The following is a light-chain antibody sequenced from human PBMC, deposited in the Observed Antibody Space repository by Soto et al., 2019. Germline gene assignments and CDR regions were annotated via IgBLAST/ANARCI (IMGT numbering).Light chain of an antibody. CDR2: LGS. V-gene: IGKV2-28*01. CDR1: QSLLHSNGYNY. CDR3: MQDLQTPYP. J-gene: IGKJ2*01. Sequence: DIVMTQSPLSLPVTPGEPASISCRSSQSLLHSNGYNYLDWYLQKPGQSPQLLIYLGSNRSSGVPDRFSGSGSGTDFTLKISRVEAEDVGIYYCMQDLQTPYPFGQGTKLEIK.